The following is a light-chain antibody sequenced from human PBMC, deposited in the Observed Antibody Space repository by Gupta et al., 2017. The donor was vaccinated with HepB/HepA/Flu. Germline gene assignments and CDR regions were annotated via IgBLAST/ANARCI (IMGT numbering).Light chain of an antibody. Sequence: EIVLTQSPATLSLSPGERATLSCRASQSVSSYLAWYQQKPGQAPRLLIYDASNRATGIPARLSGSGYGTDFTLTISSREPVDFAVYYCQQRSNWPPLTFGGGTKVEIK. V-gene: IGKV3-11*01. CDR2: DAS. CDR3: QQRSNWPPLT. CDR1: QSVSSY. J-gene: IGKJ4*01.